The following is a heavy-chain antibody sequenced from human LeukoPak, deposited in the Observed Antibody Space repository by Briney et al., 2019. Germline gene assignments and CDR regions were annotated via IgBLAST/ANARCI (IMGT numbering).Heavy chain of an antibody. Sequence: GGSLRLSCAASGFTFSGYALHWVRQAPGKGLEWVAVISYDGGNKYYADSVKGRFTISRDNSKNTLYLQMNSLRPEDTAVYFCARAYDRSGYYNSYYGMDVWGQGTTVIVSS. CDR2: ISYDGGNK. D-gene: IGHD3-22*01. V-gene: IGHV3-30-3*01. CDR1: GFTFSGYA. CDR3: ARAYDRSGYYNSYYGMDV. J-gene: IGHJ6*02.